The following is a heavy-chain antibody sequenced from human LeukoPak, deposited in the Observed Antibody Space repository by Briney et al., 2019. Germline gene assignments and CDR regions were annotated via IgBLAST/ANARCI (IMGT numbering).Heavy chain of an antibody. D-gene: IGHD2-15*01. Sequence: ASVKVSCKASRGTFSSYGISWVRQAPGQGLEWMGWISAYNGNTNYAQKLQGRVTMTTDTSTSTAYMELRSLRSDDTAVYYCARVEGRGYCSGGSCYTGAFDIWGQGTMVTVSS. CDR3: ARVEGRGYCSGGSCYTGAFDI. V-gene: IGHV1-18*01. CDR2: ISAYNGNT. J-gene: IGHJ3*02. CDR1: RGTFSSYG.